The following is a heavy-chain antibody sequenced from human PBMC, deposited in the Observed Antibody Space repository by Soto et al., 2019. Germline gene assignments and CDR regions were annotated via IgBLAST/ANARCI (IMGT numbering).Heavy chain of an antibody. Sequence: SETLSLSCAVSGYSISSGYYWGWIRQPPGKGLEWIGSIYHSGSTYYNPSLKSRVTISVDTSKNQFSLKLSSVTAADTAVYYCARGKLEATDYWGQGTLVTVSS. CDR2: IYHSGST. CDR3: ARGKLEATDY. CDR1: GYSISSGYY. J-gene: IGHJ4*02. V-gene: IGHV4-38-2*01. D-gene: IGHD1-1*01.